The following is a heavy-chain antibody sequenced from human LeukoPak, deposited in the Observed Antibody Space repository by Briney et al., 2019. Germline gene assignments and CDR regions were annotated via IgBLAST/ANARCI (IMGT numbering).Heavy chain of an antibody. J-gene: IGHJ3*02. CDR2: ISGSGSST. Sequence: PGGSLTLSCAASGFTFGRYEMNRVRQAPGKGLEWVSVISGSGSSTNYADSVKGRFTISRDNSKNTLYLQMNSLRAEDTAVYYCAKDRNDILTGYSTWGAFDIWGQGTMVTVSS. V-gene: IGHV3-23*01. CDR1: GFTFGRYE. D-gene: IGHD3-9*01. CDR3: AKDRNDILTGYSTWGAFDI.